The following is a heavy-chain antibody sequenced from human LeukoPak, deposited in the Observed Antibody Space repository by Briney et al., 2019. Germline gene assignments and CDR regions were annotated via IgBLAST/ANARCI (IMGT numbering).Heavy chain of an antibody. J-gene: IGHJ3*02. Sequence: SETLSLTCTVSGGSISSSSYYWGWIRQPPGKGLEWIGSIYYSGSTYYNPSLKSRVTISVDTSKNQFSLKLSSVTAADTAVYYCARGEYYYGSPYAFDIWGQGTMVTVSS. CDR2: IYYSGST. CDR3: ARGEYYYGSPYAFDI. V-gene: IGHV4-39*07. CDR1: GGSISSSSYY. D-gene: IGHD3-10*01.